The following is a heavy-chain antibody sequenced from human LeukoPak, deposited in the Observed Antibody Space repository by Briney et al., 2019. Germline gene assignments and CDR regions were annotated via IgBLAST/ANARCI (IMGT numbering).Heavy chain of an antibody. J-gene: IGHJ4*02. CDR2: ISSSSSYI. CDR1: GFTFSSYS. CDR3: AKNRAPGIAVAGDY. Sequence: PGGSLRLSCAASGFTFSSYSMNWVRQAPGKGLEWVSSISSSSSYIYYADSVKGRFTISRDNAKNSLYLQMNSLRAEDTAVYYCAKNRAPGIAVAGDYWGQGTLVTVSS. D-gene: IGHD6-19*01. V-gene: IGHV3-21*04.